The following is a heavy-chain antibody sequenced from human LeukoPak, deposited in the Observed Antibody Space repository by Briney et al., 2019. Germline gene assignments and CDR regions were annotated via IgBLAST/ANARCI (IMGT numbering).Heavy chain of an antibody. CDR2: IYYSGST. V-gene: IGHV4-59*01. CDR3: ARVCYYGSSGYCY. J-gene: IGHJ4*02. Sequence: SETLSLTCTVSGGSISSYYWSWIRQPPGKGLEWIGYIYYSGSTNYNPSLKSRVTISVDTSKNQFSLKLSSVTAADTAVYYCARVCYYGSSGYCYWGQGTLVTVSS. CDR1: GGSISSYY. D-gene: IGHD3-22*01.